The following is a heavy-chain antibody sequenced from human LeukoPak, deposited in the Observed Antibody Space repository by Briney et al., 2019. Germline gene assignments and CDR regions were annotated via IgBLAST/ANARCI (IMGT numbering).Heavy chain of an antibody. Sequence: PGGSLRLSCAASGFTFSSYAMSWVRQAPGKGLEWVSAISGSGGSTYYADSVKGRFTISRDNSKNTLYPQMNSLRAEDTAVYYCSPGIAAAGTPFDYWGQGTLVTVSS. CDR1: GFTFSSYA. D-gene: IGHD6-13*01. V-gene: IGHV3-23*01. J-gene: IGHJ4*02. CDR2: ISGSGGST. CDR3: SPGIAAAGTPFDY.